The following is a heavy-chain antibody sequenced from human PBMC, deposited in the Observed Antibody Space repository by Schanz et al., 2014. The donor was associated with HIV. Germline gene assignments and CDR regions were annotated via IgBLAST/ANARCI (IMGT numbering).Heavy chain of an antibody. Sequence: EVQLLESGGGLAQPGGSLTLSCAASGFTFTNHALSWVRQAPGRGLEWVSTVIGSGVRTIYADSVKGRFTISRDNAKNSLHLQMSRLGAEDTAVYYCARDLHDYGDARTDYWGQGILVTVSS. D-gene: IGHD4-17*01. CDR2: VIGSGVRT. J-gene: IGHJ4*02. V-gene: IGHV3-23*01. CDR1: GFTFTNHA. CDR3: ARDLHDYGDARTDY.